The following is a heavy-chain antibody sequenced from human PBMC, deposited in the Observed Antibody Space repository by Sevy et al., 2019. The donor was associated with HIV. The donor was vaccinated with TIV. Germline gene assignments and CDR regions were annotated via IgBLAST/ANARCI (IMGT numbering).Heavy chain of an antibody. V-gene: IGHV3-30*02. CDR1: GFSLTTSD. D-gene: IGHD2-8*01. CDR3: ARGRKTTEEWLEELDYYYGLDV. J-gene: IGHJ6*02. CDR2: VRNDGSNK. Sequence: GGSPRLSCAASGFSLTTSDMHWVRQAPGKGLEGVAYVRNDGSNKYYADSVRDRFTISRDSPKNTLYLQMNSLRDEDTAIYYCARGRKTTEEWLEELDYYYGLDVWGQGTTVTVS.